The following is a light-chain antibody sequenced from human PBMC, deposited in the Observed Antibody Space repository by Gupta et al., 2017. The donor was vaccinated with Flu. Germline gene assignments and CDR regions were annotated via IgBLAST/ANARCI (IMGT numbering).Light chain of an antibody. V-gene: IGLV3-1*01. CDR1: NLGDKY. J-gene: IGLJ3*02. Sequence: SPGQTASIACSGDNLGDKYASWYQQKPGQSPVLVIYQNNKRPSGIPERFSGSNSGNTATLTISGTQAMDEADYYCQAWDSSTWVFGGGTKLTVL. CDR3: QAWDSSTWV. CDR2: QNN.